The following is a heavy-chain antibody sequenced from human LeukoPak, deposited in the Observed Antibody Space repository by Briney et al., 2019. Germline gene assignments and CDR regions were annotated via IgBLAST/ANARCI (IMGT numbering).Heavy chain of an antibody. CDR2: ISGSGGST. D-gene: IGHD6-13*01. Sequence: GGSLRLSCAASGFTFSNYGMSWVRQAPGKGLEWVSVISGSGGSTYYADSVKGRFTISRDNSKNTLYLQMNSLRAEDTAVYYCATPGGSSSWYKDWGQGTLVTVPS. CDR1: GFTFSNYG. J-gene: IGHJ4*02. CDR3: ATPGGSSSWYKD. V-gene: IGHV3-23*01.